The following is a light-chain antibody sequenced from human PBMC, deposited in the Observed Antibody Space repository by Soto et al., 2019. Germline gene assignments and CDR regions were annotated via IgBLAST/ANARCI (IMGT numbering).Light chain of an antibody. Sequence: DIQMTQSPSSLSAYVGARVTITGRASQSIDTYLNWYQQNPGKAPKLLIYAASSLQSGVPSRFSGSGSGTDFTLTISNLQPEDFATYSCQQSYSTTWTFGQGTKVDIK. V-gene: IGKV1-39*01. CDR3: QQSYSTTWT. CDR1: QSIDTY. CDR2: AAS. J-gene: IGKJ1*01.